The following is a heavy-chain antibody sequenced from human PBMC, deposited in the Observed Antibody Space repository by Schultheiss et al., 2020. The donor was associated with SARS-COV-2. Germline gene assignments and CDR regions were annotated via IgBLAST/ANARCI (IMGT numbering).Heavy chain of an antibody. V-gene: IGHV4-59*01. CDR3: ARDRGPLDGRYYYGLDV. D-gene: IGHD3-10*01. CDR2: IYYSGST. J-gene: IGHJ6*02. Sequence: SETLSLTCIVSGGSINSGYYWGWIRQSPGKGLEWIGYIYYSGSTNYNPSLKSRVTISVDTSRNQFSLKLSSVTAADTAVYYCARDRGPLDGRYYYGLDVWGQGTTVTVSS. CDR1: GGSINSGYY.